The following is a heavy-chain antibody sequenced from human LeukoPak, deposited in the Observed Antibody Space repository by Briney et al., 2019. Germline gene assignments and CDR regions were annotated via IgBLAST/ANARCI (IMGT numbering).Heavy chain of an antibody. V-gene: IGHV3-21*01. Sequence: NPGGSLRLSCAASGFTFSSYSMNWVRQAPGKGLEWVSSISSSSSYIYYADSVKGRFTISRDNAKNSLYLQMNSLRAEDTAVYYCARSVYLGVWELRPPFDYWGQGTLVTVSS. J-gene: IGHJ4*02. D-gene: IGHD1-26*01. CDR1: GFTFSSYS. CDR3: ARSVYLGVWELRPPFDY. CDR2: ISSSSSYI.